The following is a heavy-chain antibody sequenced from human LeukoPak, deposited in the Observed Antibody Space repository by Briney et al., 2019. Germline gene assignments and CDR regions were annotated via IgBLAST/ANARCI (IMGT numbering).Heavy chain of an antibody. Sequence: GGALRLSCAASTFTVSTNYMSWVRQAPGKGLEWVSSISSSSSYIYYADSGKGRFTISRDNAKNSLYLQMNSLRAEDTAVYYCARDLDGSGFSDYWGQGTLVTVSS. CDR1: TFTVSTNY. J-gene: IGHJ4*02. CDR3: ARDLDGSGFSDY. V-gene: IGHV3-21*01. D-gene: IGHD3-10*01. CDR2: ISSSSSYI.